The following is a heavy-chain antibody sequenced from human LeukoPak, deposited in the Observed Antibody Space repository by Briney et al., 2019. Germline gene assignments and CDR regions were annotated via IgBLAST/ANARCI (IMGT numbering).Heavy chain of an antibody. D-gene: IGHD7-27*01. CDR1: GFTFSSYA. CDR2: VSPPGGGT. CDR3: ARDLAWGAFDY. J-gene: IGHJ4*02. Sequence: GGSLRLSCEASGFTFSSYAMGWVRQAPGKGLEWLSGVSPPGGGTYYADSVKGRFTISRDDSKNTLSLQMNSLRVEDTAVYYCARDLAWGAFDYWGQGTLVTVSS. V-gene: IGHV3-23*01.